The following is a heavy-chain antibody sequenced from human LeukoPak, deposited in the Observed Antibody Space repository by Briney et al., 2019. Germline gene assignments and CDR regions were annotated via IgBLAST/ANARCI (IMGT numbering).Heavy chain of an antibody. Sequence: RGSPRLSCAASGFTFDDYGMSWVRQAPGKGLEWVSGINWIGGSTGYADSVMGRFTTSRDNAKNSLYLQMNSLRAEDTALYYCARDRDGGATHFDYWGQGTLVTVSS. D-gene: IGHD1-26*01. CDR1: GFTFDDYG. CDR3: ARDRDGGATHFDY. CDR2: INWIGGST. J-gene: IGHJ4*02. V-gene: IGHV3-20*04.